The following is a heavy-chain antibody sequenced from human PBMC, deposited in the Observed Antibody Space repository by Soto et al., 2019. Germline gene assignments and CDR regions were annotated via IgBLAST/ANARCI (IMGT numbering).Heavy chain of an antibody. Sequence: EVQLVESGGGLVQPGGSLRLSCAASGFSFSSYWIHWVRQAPGKGLVWVSRIKPDGSSADYADSVKGRFTISRDNAKNTLYLQMNSLRGEDTAVYYCAKREGNTYGLFHWGQGTLVTVSS. CDR2: IKPDGSSA. J-gene: IGHJ4*02. V-gene: IGHV3-74*01. CDR1: GFSFSSYW. D-gene: IGHD5-18*01. CDR3: AKREGNTYGLFH.